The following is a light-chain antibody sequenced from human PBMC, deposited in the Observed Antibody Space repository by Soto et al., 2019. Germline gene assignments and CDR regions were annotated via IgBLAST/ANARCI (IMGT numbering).Light chain of an antibody. CDR1: ESIHNW. CDR3: QQYDDYSPYT. V-gene: IGKV1-5*01. J-gene: IGKJ2*01. CDR2: DAS. Sequence: IPMTQSPSTLSPSVGDRVIITCRASESIHNWLAWYQQKPGEAPQLLIYDASTLQSGVPPRFSGSGSGTEFTLTIRSPQPDDFATYCCQQYDDYSPYTFGQGTKLEIK.